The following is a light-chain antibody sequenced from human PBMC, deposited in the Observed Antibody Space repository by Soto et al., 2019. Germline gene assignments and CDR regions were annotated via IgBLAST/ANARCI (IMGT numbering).Light chain of an antibody. CDR1: QSVSSN. CDR2: GAS. J-gene: IGKJ2*01. CDR3: QQYNNWPFMYT. V-gene: IGKV3-15*01. Sequence: EIVMTQSPATLSVSPGERATLSCRASQSVSSNLAWYQQKPGQAPRLLIYGASTRSTGIPARFSGSGSGTEFTLTISSLQSEEFAVYSCQQYNNWPFMYTFGQGTKLEIK.